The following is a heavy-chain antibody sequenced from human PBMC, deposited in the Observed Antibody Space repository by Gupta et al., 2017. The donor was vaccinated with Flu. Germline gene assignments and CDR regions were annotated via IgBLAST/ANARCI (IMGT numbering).Heavy chain of an antibody. CDR3: ARDYGDSQDAFDV. CDR1: GYMFTKYG. V-gene: IGHV1-18*01. D-gene: IGHD4-17*01. CDR2: IGTYNGHT. J-gene: IGHJ3*01. Sequence: QVQLVQSGPEVKNPGASVNVSCKGFGYMFTKYGISWVRQAPGQGLQWMGWIGTYNGHTKYAQKFQGRVTMTTDTSTSVAYVEVRGLTSDDTAVYYCARDYGDSQDAFDVWGQGTLVTV.